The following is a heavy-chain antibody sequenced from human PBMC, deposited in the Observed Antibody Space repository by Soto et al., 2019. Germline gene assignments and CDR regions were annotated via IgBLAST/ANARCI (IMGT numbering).Heavy chain of an antibody. V-gene: IGHV1-69*01. CDR2: IIPIFGTA. Sequence: QVQLVQSGAEVKKPGSSVKVSCKASGGTFSSYAISWVRQAPGQGLEWMGGIIPIFGTANYAQKFQGRATITADESTSTAYMELSSLRSEDTAVYYCARDLGEQLVSHYYSGMDVWGQGTTVTVSS. J-gene: IGHJ6*02. CDR1: GGTFSSYA. D-gene: IGHD6-6*01. CDR3: ARDLGEQLVSHYYSGMDV.